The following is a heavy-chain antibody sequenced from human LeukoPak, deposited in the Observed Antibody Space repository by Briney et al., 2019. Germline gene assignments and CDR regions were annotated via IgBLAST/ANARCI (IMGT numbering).Heavy chain of an antibody. CDR1: GGSVSGSTYY. V-gene: IGHV4-39*01. J-gene: IGHJ4*02. Sequence: SETLSLTCTVSGGSVSGSTYYWGWIRQPPGKGLEWIGSVYYSGSTYYNPSLKSRVTISVDTSKNQFSLKLSSVTAADTAVYYCARHSSIVGATVDYWGQGTLVTVSS. CDR2: VYYSGST. CDR3: ARHSSIVGATVDY. D-gene: IGHD1-26*01.